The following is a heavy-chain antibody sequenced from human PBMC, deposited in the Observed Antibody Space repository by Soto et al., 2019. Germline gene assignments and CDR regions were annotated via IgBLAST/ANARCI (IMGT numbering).Heavy chain of an antibody. CDR3: AKDYSGSSSYFDY. Sequence: GGSLRLSCAASGFTFRSYAISWVRQAPGKGLEWVSAISVSGGSTYYADSVKGRFTISRDNSKNTLYLQMNSLRAEDTAVYYCAKDYSGSSSYFDYWGQGTLVTVSS. J-gene: IGHJ4*02. CDR1: GFTFRSYA. D-gene: IGHD1-26*01. V-gene: IGHV3-23*01. CDR2: ISVSGGST.